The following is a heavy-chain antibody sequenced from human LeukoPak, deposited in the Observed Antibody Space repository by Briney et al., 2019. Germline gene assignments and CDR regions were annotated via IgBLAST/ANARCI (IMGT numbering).Heavy chain of an antibody. D-gene: IGHD3-22*01. CDR3: AKANYYYDSSGYYPFDY. CDR1: GFTFSSYA. V-gene: IGHV3-23*01. CDR2: ISGSGGST. Sequence: PGGSLRLSCAASGFTFSSYAMSWVRQAPGKGLEWVSAISGSGGSTYYADSVKGRFTISRDNSKNTLYLQMNSLRAEDTAVYYCAKANYYYDSSGYYPFDYWGQGTLVTVSS. J-gene: IGHJ4*02.